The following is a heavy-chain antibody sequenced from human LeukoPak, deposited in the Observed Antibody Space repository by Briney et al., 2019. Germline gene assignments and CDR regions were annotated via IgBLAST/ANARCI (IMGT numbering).Heavy chain of an antibody. CDR1: GFTFSSYA. V-gene: IGHV3-30-3*01. CDR3: AREGRLGELSPLDY. CDR2: ISYDGSNK. Sequence: GRSLRLSCAASGFTFSSYAMHWVRQAPGKGLEWVAVISYDGSNKYYADSVKGRFTISRDNSKNTLYLQMNSLRAEDTAVYYCAREGRLGELSPLDYRGQGTLVTVSS. J-gene: IGHJ4*02. D-gene: IGHD3-16*02.